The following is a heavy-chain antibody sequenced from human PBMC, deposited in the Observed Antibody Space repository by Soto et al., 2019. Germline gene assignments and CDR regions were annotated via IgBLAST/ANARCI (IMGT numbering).Heavy chain of an antibody. D-gene: IGHD1-7*01. CDR2: IYPGDFDT. CDR3: ARRLHVISGTFEPEDAFDI. J-gene: IGHJ3*02. V-gene: IGHV5-51*01. CDR1: GYSFTSYW. Sequence: PGESLKISCKGSGYSFTSYWIGWVRQMPGKGLEWMGIIYPGDFDTRYSPSFQGQVTISADKSISTAYLQWSSLKASDTAMYYCARRLHVISGTFEPEDAFDIWGQGTMVTVSS.